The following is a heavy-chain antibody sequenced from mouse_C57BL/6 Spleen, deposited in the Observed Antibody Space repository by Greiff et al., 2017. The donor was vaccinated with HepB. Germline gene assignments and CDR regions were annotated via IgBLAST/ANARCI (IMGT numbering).Heavy chain of an antibody. CDR3: ARSGTTVVAEGYYFDY. D-gene: IGHD1-1*01. CDR1: WFSLTSYA. Sequence: VQLQQSGPGLVAPSQSLSITCTVSWFSLTSYAISWVRQPPGKGLEWLGVIWTGGGTNYNSALKSRLSISKDNSKSQVFLKMNSLQTDDTARYYCARSGTTVVAEGYYFDYWGQGTTLTVSS. CDR2: IWTGGGT. J-gene: IGHJ2*01. V-gene: IGHV2-9-1*01.